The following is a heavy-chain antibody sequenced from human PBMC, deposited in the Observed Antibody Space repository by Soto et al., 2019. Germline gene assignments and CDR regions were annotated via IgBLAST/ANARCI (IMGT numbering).Heavy chain of an antibody. J-gene: IGHJ6*02. CDR2: ISYDGSNK. Sequence: LRLSCAASGFTFSSYAMHWVRQAPGKGLEWVAVISYDGSNKYYADSVKGRFTISRDNSKNTLYLQMNSLRAEDTAVYYCARDPKKYYDFWSGYNYYYGMDVWGQGTTVTVSS. CDR3: ARDPKKYYDFWSGYNYYYGMDV. CDR1: GFTFSSYA. D-gene: IGHD3-3*01. V-gene: IGHV3-30-3*01.